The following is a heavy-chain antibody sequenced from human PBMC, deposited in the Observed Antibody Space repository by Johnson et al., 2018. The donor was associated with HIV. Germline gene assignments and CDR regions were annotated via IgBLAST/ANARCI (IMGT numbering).Heavy chain of an antibody. CDR1: GFTFTNAW. D-gene: IGHD1-26*01. CDR2: IKRKTDGETT. Sequence: MQLVESGGGLVKPGGSLRLSCAASGFTFTNAWMHWVRQAPGKGLEWVGRIKRKTDGETTDYTTPVKGRFTISRDDSKNTLYLQMNSLKTEDTAVYYCATDVPSAPYYNAFDIWGQGTMVTVSS. CDR3: ATDVPSAPYYNAFDI. J-gene: IGHJ3*02. V-gene: IGHV3-15*01.